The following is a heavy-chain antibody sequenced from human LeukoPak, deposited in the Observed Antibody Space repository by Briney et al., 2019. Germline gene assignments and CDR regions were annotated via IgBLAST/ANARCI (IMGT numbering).Heavy chain of an antibody. V-gene: IGHV3-30*04. CDR1: GFTFTNYA. CDR2: IFSQGSHK. CDR3: AKGDKDRNYGSAFDI. D-gene: IGHD1-14*01. Sequence: PGRSLTLSCAASGFTFTNYAMHWVRQAPGKGLEWVADIFSQGSHKYYADSVKGRFTISRDDSKNTLYLEMNSLRAEDTALYYCAKGDKDRNYGSAFDIWGQGTMVTVSS. J-gene: IGHJ3*02.